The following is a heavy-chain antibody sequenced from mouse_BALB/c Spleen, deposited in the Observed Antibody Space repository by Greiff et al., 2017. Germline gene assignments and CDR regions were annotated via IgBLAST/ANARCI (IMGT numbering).Heavy chain of an antibody. Sequence: QVQLKQPGAELVKPVASVKLSCKASGYTFTSYWMHWVKQRPGQGLEWIGEINPSNGRTNYNEKFKSKATLTVDKSSSTAYMQLSSLTSEDSAVYYCARKGLRDYFDYWGQGTTLTVSS. J-gene: IGHJ2*01. V-gene: IGHV1S81*02. D-gene: IGHD2-2*01. CDR1: GYTFTSYW. CDR3: ARKGLRDYFDY. CDR2: INPSNGRT.